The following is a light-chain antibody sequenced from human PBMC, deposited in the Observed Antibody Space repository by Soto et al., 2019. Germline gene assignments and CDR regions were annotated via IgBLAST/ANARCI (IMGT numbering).Light chain of an antibody. CDR3: AALDDSLSGVV. CDR1: SSNIGSNY. J-gene: IGLJ2*01. V-gene: IGLV1-47*02. CDR2: SNN. Sequence: SVLTQPPSASGTPGQRVTISCSGSSSNIGSNYVFWYQHLPGTAPKLLIYSNNQRPSGVPDRFSGSKSGTSASLAISGLRSEDETDYYCAALDDSLSGVVFGGGTKLTVL.